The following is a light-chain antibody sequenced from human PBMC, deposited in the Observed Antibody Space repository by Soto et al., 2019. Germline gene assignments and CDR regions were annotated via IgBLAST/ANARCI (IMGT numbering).Light chain of an antibody. CDR2: DAS. CDR3: QQYSSYSWT. CDR1: QSISSW. J-gene: IGKJ1*01. V-gene: IGKV1-5*01. Sequence: DIQMTQSPSTLSASVGDRVTITCRASQSISSWLAWYQQKPGKAPKLLIYDASNLESGVPSRFSGSGSGTEFTLTISSLQPDDFATYYCQQYSSYSWTFGQGTNVEIK.